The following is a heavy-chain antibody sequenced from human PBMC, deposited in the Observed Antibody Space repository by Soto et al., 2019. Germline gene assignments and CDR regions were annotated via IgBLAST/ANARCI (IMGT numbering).Heavy chain of an antibody. CDR3: ARVLRYFDWLLSNWFDP. V-gene: IGHV4-4*02. D-gene: IGHD3-9*01. CDR1: GGSISSSNW. CDR2: IHHSGST. Sequence: TSETLSLTCAVSGGSISSSNWWSWVRQPPGKGLEWIGEIHHSGSTNYNPSLKSRVTISVDKSKNQFSLKLSSVTAADTAVYYCARVLRYFDWLLSNWFDPWGQGTLVTVSS. J-gene: IGHJ5*02.